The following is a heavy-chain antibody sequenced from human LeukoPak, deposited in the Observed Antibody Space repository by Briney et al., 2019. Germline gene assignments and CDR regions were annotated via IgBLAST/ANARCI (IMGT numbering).Heavy chain of an antibody. CDR1: GYTFTSYD. D-gene: IGHD3-22*01. J-gene: IGHJ3*02. Sequence: ASVKVSCKASGYTFTSYDINWVRQATGQGLEWMGWMNPNSGNTGYAQKFQGRVIMTRDMSTSTVYMELSSLRSEDTAVYYCARGLVVTYYYDSSGYNAFDIWGQGTMVTVSS. V-gene: IGHV1-8*01. CDR3: ARGLVVTYYYDSSGYNAFDI. CDR2: MNPNSGNT.